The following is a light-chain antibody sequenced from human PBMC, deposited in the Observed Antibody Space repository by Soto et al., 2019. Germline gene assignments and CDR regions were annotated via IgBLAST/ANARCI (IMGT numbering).Light chain of an antibody. J-gene: IGLJ1*01. CDR3: SSYTSSSILYV. CDR2: DVS. Sequence: QSALTQPASVSGSPGQSITISCTGTSSDVGGYNYVSWYQQHTGKAPKLMIYDVSNRPSGVSNRFSGSKSGNTASLTISGLQAEDEADYYCSSYTSSSILYVFGTGTKLTVL. CDR1: SSDVGGYNY. V-gene: IGLV2-14*01.